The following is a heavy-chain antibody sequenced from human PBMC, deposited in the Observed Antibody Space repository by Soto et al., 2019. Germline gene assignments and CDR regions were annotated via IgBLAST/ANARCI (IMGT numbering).Heavy chain of an antibody. D-gene: IGHD2-21*02. CDR1: GESISSSSYY. CDR3: ARQRTTVVTQAYFDH. J-gene: IGHJ4*02. CDR2: IYYSGRT. Sequence: NPSETLSLTCIVSGESISSSSYYWVWIRHPPGKGLEWIGSIYYSGRTYYNPSFKSRVTISIDTSKNQFSLKLSSVTATDTAVYYCARQRTTVVTQAYFDHWGQGALVTVSS. V-gene: IGHV4-39*01.